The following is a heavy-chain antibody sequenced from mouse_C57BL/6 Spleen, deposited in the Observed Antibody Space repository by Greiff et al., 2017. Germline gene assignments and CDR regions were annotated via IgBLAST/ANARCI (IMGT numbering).Heavy chain of an antibody. D-gene: IGHD2-1*01. CDR2: IHPSDSET. V-gene: IGHV1-52*01. Sequence: QVQLQQPGAELVRPGSSVKLSCKASGYTFTSYWMHWVKQRPIQGLEWIGNIHPSDSETHYNQKFKDKATLTVDKFSSTAYMQLSSLTSEDSAVYYCARYGNPPFAYWGQGTLVTVSA. J-gene: IGHJ3*01. CDR1: GYTFTSYW. CDR3: ARYGNPPFAY.